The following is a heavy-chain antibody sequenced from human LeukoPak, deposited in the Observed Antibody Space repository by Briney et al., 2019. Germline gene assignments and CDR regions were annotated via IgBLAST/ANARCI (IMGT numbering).Heavy chain of an antibody. V-gene: IGHV1-46*01. CDR1: GYTSTSYY. Sequence: ASVKVSCKASGYTSTSYYMHWVRQAPGQGLEWMGIINPSGGSTSYAQKFQGRVTMTRDMSTSTVYMELSSLRSEDTAVYYCARAPGEYYYMDVWGKGTTVTVSS. CDR2: INPSGGST. J-gene: IGHJ6*03. CDR3: ARAPGEYYYMDV. D-gene: IGHD2-2*01.